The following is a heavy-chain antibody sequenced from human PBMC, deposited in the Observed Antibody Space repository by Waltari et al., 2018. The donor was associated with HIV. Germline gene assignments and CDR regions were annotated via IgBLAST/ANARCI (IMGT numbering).Heavy chain of an antibody. CDR2: ISNRSDFI. Sequence: EVHLVESGGGLVKPGGSLRLSCTASGFSFSSFSMNWVRQVPGKGLEWVSAISNRSDFINYAESVKGRFTIYRDNAANSLYLQMNALRNEDTAVYFCASLPTEGQPPRVFWGQGIIVTVSS. V-gene: IGHV3-21*06. CDR3: ASLPTEGQPPRVF. CDR1: GFSFSSFS. D-gene: IGHD5-18*01. J-gene: IGHJ4*02.